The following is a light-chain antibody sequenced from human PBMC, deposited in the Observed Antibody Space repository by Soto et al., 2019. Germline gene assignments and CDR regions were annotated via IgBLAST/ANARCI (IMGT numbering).Light chain of an antibody. Sequence: QSVLTQPLSVSGSPGQSVAVSCTGTDNDVGAYDHVSWYQRSPDKAPRLLIFDVSKRPSGVPDRFSGSKSGNTASLTISGLQADDEAEHFCSSFAGTFSLYVFGGGTKVTVL. CDR1: DNDVGAYDH. CDR2: DVS. CDR3: SSFAGTFSLYV. V-gene: IGLV2-11*01. J-gene: IGLJ1*01.